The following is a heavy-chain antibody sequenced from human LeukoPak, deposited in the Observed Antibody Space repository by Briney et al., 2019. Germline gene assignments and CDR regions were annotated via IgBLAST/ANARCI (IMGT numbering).Heavy chain of an antibody. J-gene: IGHJ4*02. Sequence: TSETLSLTCTVSGGSINNYYWSWIRQPPGKGLEWIGYIYYSGSTNYNPSLKSRVTISVDTSKNQFSLKLSSVTAADTAVYYCARHPSDRPAMLYFDYWGQGTLVTVSS. D-gene: IGHD2-2*01. CDR3: ARHPSDRPAMLYFDY. CDR1: GGSINNYY. V-gene: IGHV4-59*08. CDR2: IYYSGST.